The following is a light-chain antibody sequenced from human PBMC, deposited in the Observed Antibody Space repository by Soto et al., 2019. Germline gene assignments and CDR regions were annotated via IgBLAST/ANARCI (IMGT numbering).Light chain of an antibody. J-gene: IGLJ3*02. CDR1: SSDVGGYNY. CDR2: DVS. V-gene: IGLV2-11*01. CDR3: QSYDISLIGLL. Sequence: QSALTQPRSVSGSPGQSVTISCTGTSSDVGGYNYVSWYQQHPGKAPKLMIYDVSKRPSGVPDRFSGSKSGNTASLTISGLQAEDEADYYCQSYDISLIGLLFGGGTKLTVL.